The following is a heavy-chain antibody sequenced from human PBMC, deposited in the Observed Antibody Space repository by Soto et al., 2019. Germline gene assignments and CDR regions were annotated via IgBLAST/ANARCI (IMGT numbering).Heavy chain of an antibody. CDR1: GGSLSDYL. D-gene: IGHD2-15*01. CDR2: VNHSGNT. Sequence: QVHLQQWGAGLLKPSETLSLTCAVYGGSLSDYLWSWIRQPPGKGLEWIGEVNHSGNTNYSPSLKSRLTISTDTTKNQFSVNLNSVTATDTALYFCARGRRERRRVVVADLWGQGTLVSVSS. CDR3: ARGRRERRRVVVADL. J-gene: IGHJ4*02. V-gene: IGHV4-34*01.